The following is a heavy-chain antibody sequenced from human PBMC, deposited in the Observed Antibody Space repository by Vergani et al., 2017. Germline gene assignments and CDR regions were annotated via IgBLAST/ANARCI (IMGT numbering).Heavy chain of an antibody. J-gene: IGHJ1*01. CDR2: ILYVGSYT. Sequence: QVQLVESGGGVVQPGRSLRLSCVASGFAFRTYGMHWVRQAPGKGLEWVAIILYVGSYTYYADSVKGRFTIFRDNAQTTLYLQMNSLRDEDRGVYYCARISGGSAPYLHYWGQGTLVTVAS. CDR1: GFAFRTYG. D-gene: IGHD2-15*01. CDR3: ARISGGSAPYLHY. V-gene: IGHV3-33*01.